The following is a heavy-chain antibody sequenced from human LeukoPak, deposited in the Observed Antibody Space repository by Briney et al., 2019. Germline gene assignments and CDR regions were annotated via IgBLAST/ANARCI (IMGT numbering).Heavy chain of an antibody. J-gene: IGHJ4*02. Sequence: GGSLRLSCAASGFAFSRYGMVWVRQAPGRGLEWVSGISGSGGNTYYGDSVKGRFTISRDNSKNTVYLQMNSLRAEDTAVYYCAKAQGYLDYWGQGTLATVSS. CDR3: AKAQGYLDY. CDR1: GFAFSRYG. V-gene: IGHV3-23*01. CDR2: ISGSGGNT.